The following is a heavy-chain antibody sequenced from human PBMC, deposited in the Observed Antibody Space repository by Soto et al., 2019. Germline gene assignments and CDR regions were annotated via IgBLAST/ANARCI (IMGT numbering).Heavy chain of an antibody. CDR2: INTDGSRT. CDR1: GFTFNSYW. CDR3: VRSLIGSSAY. D-gene: IGHD2-8*01. Sequence: EVQLVESGGDLVQPGKSLSLSCAASGFTFNSYWMHWSPQFPGKGLVWVSQINTDGSRTDYADSVRGRFTISRDNAKNTLYLRVDSLRAEDTAVYYCVRSLIGSSAYWGQGTLVTVSS. V-gene: IGHV3-74*01. J-gene: IGHJ4*02.